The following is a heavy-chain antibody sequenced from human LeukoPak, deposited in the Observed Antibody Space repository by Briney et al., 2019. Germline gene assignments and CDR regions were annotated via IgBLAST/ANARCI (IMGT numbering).Heavy chain of an antibody. J-gene: IGHJ2*01. CDR3: ARERTMRYFDL. V-gene: IGHV4-61*02. Sequence: SQTLSLTCTVSGGSISSDNHYWSWIRQPAGKGLEWIGRIYSSGSTNYNPSLKSRVTISVDTSKNQFSLKVSSVTAADTAVYYCARERTMRYFDLWGRGTLVTVSS. D-gene: IGHD3-22*01. CDR2: IYSSGST. CDR1: GGSISSDNHY.